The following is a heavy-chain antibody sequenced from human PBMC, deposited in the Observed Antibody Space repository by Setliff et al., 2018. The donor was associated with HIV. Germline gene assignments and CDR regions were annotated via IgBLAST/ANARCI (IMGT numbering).Heavy chain of an antibody. CDR2: MFHSGST. Sequence: SETLSLPCAVSNESISSRDWWSWVRQPPGKGLEWIGEMFHSGSTNYTPSLKSRVTMSVDKSKNEFSLKVTSMTAADTAVYYCAKNFFYSLDVWGQGTTVTVSS. V-gene: IGHV4-4*02. CDR1: NESISSRDW. CDR3: AKNFFYSLDV. J-gene: IGHJ6*02.